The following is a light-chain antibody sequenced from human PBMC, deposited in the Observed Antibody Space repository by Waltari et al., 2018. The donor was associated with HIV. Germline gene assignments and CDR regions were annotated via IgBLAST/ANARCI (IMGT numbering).Light chain of an antibody. Sequence: SYALTQPPSVSVAPGQTARIACGGHNIGSKSVHWYRQKTGQAPVLVVYDDSDRPAWITERLTGSNSGNTATLTISRVEAGDEADYYCQVWDSTSDQQVFGGGTRLTVL. V-gene: IGLV3-21*02. CDR1: NIGSKS. CDR3: QVWDSTSDQQV. CDR2: DDS. J-gene: IGLJ2*01.